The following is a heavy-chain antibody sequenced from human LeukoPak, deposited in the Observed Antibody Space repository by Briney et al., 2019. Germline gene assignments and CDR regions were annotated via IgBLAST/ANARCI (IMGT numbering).Heavy chain of an antibody. D-gene: IGHD2-15*01. CDR2: IRYEGSNK. CDR1: GFTFTSYG. Sequence: PGGSLRLSSAASGFTFTSYGTHSVRQAPGKGLERLAFIRYEGSNKYYADSVKGRFTISRDNSKNTLYLQMNSLRAEDTAVYYCAKDRDCSGGSCYFNYYYGMDVWGQGTTVTVSS. CDR3: AKDRDCSGGSCYFNYYYGMDV. J-gene: IGHJ6*02. V-gene: IGHV3-30*02.